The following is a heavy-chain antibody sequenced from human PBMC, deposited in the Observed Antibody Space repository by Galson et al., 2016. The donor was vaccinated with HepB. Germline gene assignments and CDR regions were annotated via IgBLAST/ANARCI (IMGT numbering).Heavy chain of an antibody. CDR1: GVSISTYY. V-gene: IGHV4-59*01. CDR2: FSLSGTS. CDR3: ARLEDGYDRGYAIDM. Sequence: SETLSPTCTVSGVSISTYYWSWIRQPPGRGLEWIGYFSLSGTSNYNPSLKSRAALSINTSKAQTSLSLSSVTAADTAVYYCARLEDGYDRGYAIDMWGLGTMVTVSS. J-gene: IGHJ3*02. D-gene: IGHD5-12*01.